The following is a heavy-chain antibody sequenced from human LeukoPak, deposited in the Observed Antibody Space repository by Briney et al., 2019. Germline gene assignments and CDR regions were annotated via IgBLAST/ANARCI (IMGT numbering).Heavy chain of an antibody. D-gene: IGHD3-10*01. J-gene: IGHJ2*01. CDR1: GFTFSTSG. Sequence: PGGSLRLSCAASGFTFSTSGMHWVCQAPGKGLEWVAVISFDGSDKYYADSVKGRFTISRDNSKNTLCLQMNSLRAEDTAVYYCAKDSAYWYFDLWGRGTLVTVSS. V-gene: IGHV3-30*18. CDR3: AKDSAYWYFDL. CDR2: ISFDGSDK.